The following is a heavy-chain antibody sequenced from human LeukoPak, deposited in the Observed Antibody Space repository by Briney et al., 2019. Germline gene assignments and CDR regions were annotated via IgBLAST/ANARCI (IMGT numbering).Heavy chain of an antibody. Sequence: SETLSLTCTVSGGSISSYYWSWIRQPAGKGLEWIGRIYTSGSTNYNPSLKSRVTMSVDTSKNQFSLKLSSVTAADTAVYYCAGRHYYYDSSGNPGGFDPWGQGTLVTVSS. J-gene: IGHJ5*02. CDR3: AGRHYYYDSSGNPGGFDP. CDR2: IYTSGST. CDR1: GGSISSYY. D-gene: IGHD3-22*01. V-gene: IGHV4-4*07.